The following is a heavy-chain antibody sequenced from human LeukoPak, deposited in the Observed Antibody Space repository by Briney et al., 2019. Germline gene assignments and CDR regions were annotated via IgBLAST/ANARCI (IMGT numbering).Heavy chain of an antibody. CDR3: ARDAALLPGKYYYYMDV. CDR1: GFTFSSYA. Sequence: GGPLRLSCAASGFTFSSYAMSWVRQAPGKGLEWVSSITGSSTYTNYADSLKGRFTISRDNAKNSMYLETNSLTAEDTAVYFCARDAALLPGKYYYYMDVWGKGTRVTVSS. D-gene: IGHD1-14*01. V-gene: IGHV3-21*01. J-gene: IGHJ6*03. CDR2: ITGSSTYT.